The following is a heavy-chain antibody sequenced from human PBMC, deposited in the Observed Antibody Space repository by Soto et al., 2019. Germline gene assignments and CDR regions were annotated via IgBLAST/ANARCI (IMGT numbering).Heavy chain of an antibody. J-gene: IGHJ4*02. D-gene: IGHD5-18*01. CDR2: ISSSSSYI. CDR1: GFTFSSYW. CDR3: ARDTGYTYGPRDY. Sequence: GGSLRLSCAASGFTFSSYWMHWVRQAPGKGLVWVSSISSSSSYIYYADSLKGRFTISRDNAKNSLYLQMNSLRAEDTAVYYYARDTGYTYGPRDYWGQGTLVTVSS. V-gene: IGHV3-21*01.